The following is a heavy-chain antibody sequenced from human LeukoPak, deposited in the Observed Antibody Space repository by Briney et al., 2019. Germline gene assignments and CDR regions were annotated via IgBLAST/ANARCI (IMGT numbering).Heavy chain of an antibody. CDR3: ARGGMAAAGVIFFDY. CDR1: GGSISSYY. J-gene: IGHJ4*02. D-gene: IGHD6-13*01. CDR2: IYYSGST. V-gene: IGHV4-59*01. Sequence: SETLSLTCTVSGGSISSYYWSWIRQPPGKGLEWIGYIYYSGSTNYNPSLKSRVTISVDTSKNQFSLKLSSVTAADTAVYYCARGGMAAAGVIFFDYWGQGTLVTVSS.